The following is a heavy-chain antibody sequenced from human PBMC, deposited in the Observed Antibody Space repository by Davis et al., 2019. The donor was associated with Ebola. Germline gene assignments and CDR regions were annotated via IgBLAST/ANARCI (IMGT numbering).Heavy chain of an antibody. Sequence: SVKVSCKASGGTFSSYAISWVRQAPGQGLEWMGRIIPILGIANYAQKFQGRVTMTTDTSTSTAYMELRSLRSDDTAVYYCARGLWFRELSVDYWGQGTLVTVSS. CDR3: ARGLWFRELSVDY. D-gene: IGHD3-10*01. CDR2: IIPILGIA. V-gene: IGHV1-69*04. CDR1: GGTFSSYA. J-gene: IGHJ4*02.